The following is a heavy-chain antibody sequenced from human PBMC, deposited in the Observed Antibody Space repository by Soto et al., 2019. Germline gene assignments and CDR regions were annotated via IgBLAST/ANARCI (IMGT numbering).Heavy chain of an antibody. J-gene: IGHJ6*02. CDR1: GGSISSSSDY. V-gene: IGHV4-39*01. CDR3: ARQGFGPLHGLVDV. D-gene: IGHD3-10*01. Sequence: PSETLSLTCTVSGGSISSSSDYLGWIRQPPGKGLEWIGNIYYSGSTYYNLSLKSRVTMSLDTSKNQFSLKLSSVTATDTAVYYCARQGFGPLHGLVDVWGQGTTLTVSS. CDR2: IYYSGST.